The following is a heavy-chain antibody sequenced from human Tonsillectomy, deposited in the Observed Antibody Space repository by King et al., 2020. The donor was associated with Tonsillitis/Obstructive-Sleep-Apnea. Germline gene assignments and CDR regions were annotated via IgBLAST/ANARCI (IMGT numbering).Heavy chain of an antibody. CDR1: GYSFTSYW. D-gene: IGHD2-2*01. Sequence: QLVQSGAEVKKPGESLRISCKGSGYSFTSYWISWVRQMPGKGLEWMGRIDLSDSYTNYTPSFQGHVTISADKSISTAYLQWSSLKASDTAMYYCARAYCSSTSCYWWFDPWGQGTLVTVSS. V-gene: IGHV5-10-1*01. CDR3: ARAYCSSTSCYWWFDP. J-gene: IGHJ5*02. CDR2: IDLSDSYT.